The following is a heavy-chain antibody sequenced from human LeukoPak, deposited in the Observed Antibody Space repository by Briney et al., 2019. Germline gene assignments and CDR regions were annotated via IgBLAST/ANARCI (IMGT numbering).Heavy chain of an antibody. Sequence: SETLSLTCAVYGGSFSGYYWSWIRQPPGKGLEWIGEINHSGSTNYNPSLKSRVTISVDTSKNQFSLKLSSVTAADTAVYYCARARYQAYYYGSGSYSPGDYYYGMDVWGQGTTVTVSS. CDR3: ARARYQAYYYGSGSYSPGDYYYGMDV. D-gene: IGHD3-10*01. CDR1: GGSFSGYY. J-gene: IGHJ6*02. V-gene: IGHV4-34*01. CDR2: INHSGST.